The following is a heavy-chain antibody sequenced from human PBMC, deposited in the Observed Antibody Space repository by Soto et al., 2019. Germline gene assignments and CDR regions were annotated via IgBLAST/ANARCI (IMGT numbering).Heavy chain of an antibody. CDR2: IYYSGST. CDR3: ARDSSPFDP. CDR1: GGSVSSGSYY. Sequence: QVQLQESGPGLVKPSETLSLTCTVSGGSVSSGSYYWSWIRQPPGKGLEWIGYIYYSGSTNYNPSLKSRVTIAVDTSKTQFSLKLSSVTAADTAVYYCARDSSPFDPWGQGTLVTVSS. J-gene: IGHJ5*02. V-gene: IGHV4-61*01.